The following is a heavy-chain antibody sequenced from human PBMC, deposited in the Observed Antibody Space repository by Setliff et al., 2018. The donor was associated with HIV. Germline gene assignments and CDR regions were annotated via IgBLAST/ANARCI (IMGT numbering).Heavy chain of an antibody. D-gene: IGHD3-22*01. Sequence: SETLSLTCTVSGGSISSSSYYWGWIRQPPGKGLEWIGSIYYSGSTYYNPSLQSRVTMAVDTSKNQFSLKLSSVTAADTAVYYCASYYGADEPSYYFDFWGQGTQVTV. CDR2: IYYSGST. J-gene: IGHJ4*02. CDR3: ASYYGADEPSYYFDF. CDR1: GGSISSSSYY. V-gene: IGHV4-39*07.